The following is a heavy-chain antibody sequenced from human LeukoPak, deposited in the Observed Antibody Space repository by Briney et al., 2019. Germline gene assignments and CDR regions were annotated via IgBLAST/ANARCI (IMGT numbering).Heavy chain of an antibody. J-gene: IGHJ4*02. V-gene: IGHV4-59*01. Sequence: SETLSLTCTVSGGSISNYYWSWIRQPPGKGLEWIGYLSYSGGTNYNPSLKSRVTISVDTSKNQFSLKLNSVTAADTAVYYCARDSMGALDYYDSSGYALWGQGTLVTVSS. D-gene: IGHD3-22*01. CDR3: ARDSMGALDYYDSSGYAL. CDR2: LSYSGGT. CDR1: GGSISNYY.